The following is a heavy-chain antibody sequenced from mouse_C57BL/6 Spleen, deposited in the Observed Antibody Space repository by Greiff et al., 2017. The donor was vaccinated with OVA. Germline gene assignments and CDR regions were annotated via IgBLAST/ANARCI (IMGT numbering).Heavy chain of an antibody. V-gene: IGHV1-64*01. Sequence: QVQLQQPGAELVKPGASVKLSCKASGYTFTSYWMHWVKQRPGQGLEWIGMIHPNSGSTNYNEKFKSKATLTVDKSSSTAYMQLSSLTSEDSAVYDCARITTVVGDFDYWGQGTTLTVSS. CDR2: IHPNSGST. J-gene: IGHJ2*01. D-gene: IGHD1-1*01. CDR3: ARITTVVGDFDY. CDR1: GYTFTSYW.